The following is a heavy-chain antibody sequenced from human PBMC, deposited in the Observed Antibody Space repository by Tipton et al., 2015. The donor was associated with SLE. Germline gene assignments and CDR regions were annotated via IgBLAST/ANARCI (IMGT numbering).Heavy chain of an antibody. J-gene: IGHJ6*02. CDR1: GGSISSSSYY. Sequence: TLSLTCTVSGGSISSSSYYWGWIRQPPGKGLEWIGSIYYSGSTYYNPSLKSRVTISVDTSKNQFSLKLSSVTAADTAVYYCARSYGDYRDYYGMDVWGQGTTVTVSS. D-gene: IGHD4-17*01. CDR2: IYYSGST. V-gene: IGHV4-39*07. CDR3: ARSYGDYRDYYGMDV.